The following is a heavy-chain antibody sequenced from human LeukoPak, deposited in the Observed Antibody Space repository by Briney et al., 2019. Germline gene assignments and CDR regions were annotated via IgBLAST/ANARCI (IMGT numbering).Heavy chain of an antibody. Sequence: SVKVSCKASGGTFSSYAISWVRQAPGQGLEWMGRIIPIFGTANYAQKFQGRVTITADKFTSTAYMELSSLRSEDTAVYYCATYYYDSSEEYFQHWGQGTLVTVSS. J-gene: IGHJ1*01. CDR3: ATYYYDSSEEYFQH. D-gene: IGHD3-22*01. CDR1: GGTFSSYA. V-gene: IGHV1-69*06. CDR2: IIPIFGTA.